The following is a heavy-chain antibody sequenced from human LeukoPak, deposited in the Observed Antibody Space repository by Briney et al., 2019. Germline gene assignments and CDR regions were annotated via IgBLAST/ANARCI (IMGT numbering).Heavy chain of an antibody. CDR2: IKQDGSEK. V-gene: IGHV3-7*01. CDR1: GFTFSSYW. D-gene: IGHD1-14*01. J-gene: IGHJ4*02. CDR3: ARNQRRLDY. Sequence: GGSLRLSCAASGFTFSSYWMSWVRQAPGKGLELVANIKQDGSEKYYVDSVKGRFTISRDNAKNSLYLQMNGLGAEDTAVYYCARNQRRLDYWGQGTLVTVSS.